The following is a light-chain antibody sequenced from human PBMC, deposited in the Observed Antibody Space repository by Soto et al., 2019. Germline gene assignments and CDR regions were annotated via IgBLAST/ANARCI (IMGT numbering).Light chain of an antibody. Sequence: DIPMTQSPSTLSASVGDRVTITCRASHSINSLLAWYQQKPGRAPKLLIYDTSNLESGVPSRFSGSGSGTDFTLTISSLQPDDFATYYCQEYNTFSYTFGQGTRLEIK. V-gene: IGKV1-5*01. CDR2: DTS. J-gene: IGKJ2*01. CDR1: HSINSL. CDR3: QEYNTFSYT.